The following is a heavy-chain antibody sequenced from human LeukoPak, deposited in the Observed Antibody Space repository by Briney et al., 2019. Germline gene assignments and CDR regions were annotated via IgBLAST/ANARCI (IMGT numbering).Heavy chain of an antibody. Sequence: SETLSLTCAVSGGSISSSNWWSWVRQPPGKGLEWIGEIYHSGSTNYNPPLKSRVTISVDKSKNQFSLKLSSVTAADTAVYYCARDAPPGIAVAGTGGDAFDIWGQGTMVTVSS. D-gene: IGHD6-19*01. CDR1: GGSISSSNW. CDR3: ARDAPPGIAVAGTGGDAFDI. V-gene: IGHV4-4*02. CDR2: IYHSGST. J-gene: IGHJ3*02.